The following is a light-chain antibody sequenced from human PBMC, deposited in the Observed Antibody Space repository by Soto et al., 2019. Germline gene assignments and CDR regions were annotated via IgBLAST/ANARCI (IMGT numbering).Light chain of an antibody. CDR2: GKN. J-gene: IGLJ1*01. V-gene: IGLV1-40*01. CDR1: SSNIGAGHD. CDR3: QSYDNSLSGSYV. Sequence: QAVLTQPPSVSGAPGQRVTISCTGSSSNIGAGHDVHWYQQLPGTAPKLLIYGKNNRPSGVPDRFSVSKSGTSASLAITGLQAEDEADYYCQSYDNSLSGSYVFGTGTKLTV.